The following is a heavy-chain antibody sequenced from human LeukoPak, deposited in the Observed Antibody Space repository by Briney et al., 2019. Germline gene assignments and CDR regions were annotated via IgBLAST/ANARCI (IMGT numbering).Heavy chain of an antibody. Sequence: PGGSLRLSCAASGFTFSSYAMHWVRQAPGKGLEWVAVISYDGSNKYYADYVKGRFTISRDNSKNTLYLQMNSLRAEDTAVYYCASDRAYCSGGSCYSGLDYWGQGTLVTVSS. CDR2: ISYDGSNK. J-gene: IGHJ4*02. D-gene: IGHD2-15*01. V-gene: IGHV3-30-3*01. CDR3: ASDRAYCSGGSCYSGLDY. CDR1: GFTFSSYA.